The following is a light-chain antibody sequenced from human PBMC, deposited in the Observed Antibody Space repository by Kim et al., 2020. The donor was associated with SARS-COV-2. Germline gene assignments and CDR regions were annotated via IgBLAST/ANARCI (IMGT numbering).Light chain of an antibody. Sequence: EIVLTQSPVTLSVSPGERATLSCRASQSVGSSLAWYQQKPGQPPRLLISGASTRATGVPARFSGSGSGADFTLTISSLQSDDFAVYYCQQYNNWPPWTFGQGTKVDIK. CDR3: QQYNNWPPWT. CDR2: GAS. CDR1: QSVGSS. J-gene: IGKJ1*01. V-gene: IGKV3-15*01.